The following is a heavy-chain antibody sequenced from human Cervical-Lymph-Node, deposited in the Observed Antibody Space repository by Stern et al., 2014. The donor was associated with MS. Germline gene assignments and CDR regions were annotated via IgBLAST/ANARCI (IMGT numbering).Heavy chain of an antibody. D-gene: IGHD6-19*01. V-gene: IGHV1-46*01. CDR2: INPGGGST. J-gene: IGHJ4*02. Sequence: VHLVESGAEMKKPGASVKVSCKAFGYTFTSNKMHWVRQAPGQGLEWMGIINPGGGSTRYAQKLQGRVTMTRDTSTSTVYMELTSLRSEDTAVYSCARDNGGWSVDSWGQGTLVIVSS. CDR1: GYTFTSNK. CDR3: ARDNGGWSVDS.